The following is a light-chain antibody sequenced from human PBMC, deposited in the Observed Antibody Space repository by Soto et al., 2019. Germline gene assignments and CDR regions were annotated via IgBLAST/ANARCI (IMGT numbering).Light chain of an antibody. V-gene: IGLV7-46*01. CDR3: LLSYSGAHVV. J-gene: IGLJ2*01. Sequence: QTVVTQEPSLTVSPGVTVTLTCGSSTGAVTSGHYPYWFQQKPGQAPRTLIYDTSNKHSWTPARFSGSLLGGKAALTLSGAQPEDEAEYYCLLSYSGAHVVFGGGTKLTAL. CDR2: DTS. CDR1: TGAVTSGHY.